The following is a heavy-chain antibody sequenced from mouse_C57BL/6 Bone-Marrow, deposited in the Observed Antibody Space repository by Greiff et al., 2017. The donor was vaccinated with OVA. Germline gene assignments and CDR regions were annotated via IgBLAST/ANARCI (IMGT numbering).Heavy chain of an antibody. CDR1: GFTFSDFY. CDR3: ARDALDSNEAMDY. CDR2: SRTKANDYTT. D-gene: IGHD2-5*01. J-gene: IGHJ4*01. V-gene: IGHV7-1*01. Sequence: EVKLVESGGGLVQSGRSLRLSCATSGFTFSDFYMAWVRQAPGKGLEWIAASRTKANDYTTEYSASVKGRVIVSRDTAQSILYLQMNALRAEDTSIYYGARDALDSNEAMDYGGQGTSVTVSS.